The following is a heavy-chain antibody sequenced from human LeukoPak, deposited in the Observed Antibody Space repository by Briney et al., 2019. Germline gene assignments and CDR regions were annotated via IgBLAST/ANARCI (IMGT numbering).Heavy chain of an antibody. Sequence: GESLQISCQGSGYSFTSFWIGGGRQMPGKGLEWMGIIYPGDSDTKYSPSFQGQVTISADKSISTAYLRWSSLKASDTAMYYCARLSTPFYSKLYEYFDYWGQGTLVTVSS. CDR2: IYPGDSDT. CDR1: GYSFTSFW. CDR3: ARLSTPFYSKLYEYFDY. V-gene: IGHV5-51*01. J-gene: IGHJ4*02. D-gene: IGHD4-11*01.